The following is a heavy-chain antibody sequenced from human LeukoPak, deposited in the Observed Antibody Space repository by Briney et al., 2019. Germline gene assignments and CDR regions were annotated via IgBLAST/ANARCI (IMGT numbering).Heavy chain of an antibody. V-gene: IGHV3-48*04. D-gene: IGHD3-10*01. CDR1: GFTFSSYW. CDR2: ISSSGSTI. J-gene: IGHJ4*02. Sequence: GGSLRLSCAASGFTFSSYWMSWVRQAPGKGLEWVSYISSSGSTIYYADSVKGRFTISRDNAKNSLYLQMNSLRAEDTAVYYCARDRWFGEFPFDYWGQGTLVTVSS. CDR3: ARDRWFGEFPFDY.